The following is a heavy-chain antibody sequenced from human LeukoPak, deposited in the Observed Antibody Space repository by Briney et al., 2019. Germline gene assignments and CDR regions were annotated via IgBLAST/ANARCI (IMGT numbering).Heavy chain of an antibody. CDR2: INHSGST. D-gene: IGHD6-19*01. CDR3: ARGLGYSSGWYYYYYYMDV. V-gene: IGHV4-34*01. Sequence: SETLSLTCAVYGGSFSGYYWSWIRQPPGKGLEWIGEINHSGSTNYNPSLKSRVTISVDTSKNQFSLKLSSVTAADTAVYYCARGLGYSSGWYYYYYYMDVWGKGTTVTVSS. CDR1: GGSFSGYY. J-gene: IGHJ6*03.